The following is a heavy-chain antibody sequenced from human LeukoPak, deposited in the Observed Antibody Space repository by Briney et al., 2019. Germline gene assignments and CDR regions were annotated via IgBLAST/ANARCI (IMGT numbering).Heavy chain of an antibody. J-gene: IGHJ6*02. D-gene: IGHD1-14*01. CDR1: GFTFSSYW. Sequence: GGSLRLSCAASGFTFSSYWMHWVRQAPGKGLVWVSRVNSDGSSTTYADSVKGRFTISRDNAKNTLYLQMNSLRAEDTAVYYCARPQYPERSRWPYYFYYVMDVWGQGTTVTVSS. V-gene: IGHV3-74*01. CDR3: ARPQYPERSRWPYYFYYVMDV. CDR2: VNSDGSST.